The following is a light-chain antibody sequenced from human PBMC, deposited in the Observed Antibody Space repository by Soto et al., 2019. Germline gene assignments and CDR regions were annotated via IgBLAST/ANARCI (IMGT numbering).Light chain of an antibody. CDR1: QSVRNNY. Sequence: EIVLTQSPGTLSLSPGERATLSCRASQSVRNNYLTWYQQKPGQAPRLLIYGASSRATGIPDRFSGSGSGTDFTLTISSLQPDDSATYYCQQYKSRRTFGQGTKVDIK. V-gene: IGKV3-20*01. CDR3: QQYKSRRT. J-gene: IGKJ1*01. CDR2: GAS.